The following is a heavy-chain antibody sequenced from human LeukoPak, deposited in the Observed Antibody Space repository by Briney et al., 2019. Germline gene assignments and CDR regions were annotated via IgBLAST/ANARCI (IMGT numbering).Heavy chain of an antibody. Sequence: GGSLRLSCAASGFTFSTYEMNWVRQAPGRGVGWGSYISSSDSAIYYTDSVKGRFTISRANAKNSLFLQMNSLRAEDTAVYYCAREIVAAPNRPTFFDYWGQGTLVTVSS. V-gene: IGHV3-48*03. D-gene: IGHD1-26*01. CDR1: GFTFSTYE. CDR3: AREIVAAPNRPTFFDY. CDR2: ISSSDSAI. J-gene: IGHJ4*02.